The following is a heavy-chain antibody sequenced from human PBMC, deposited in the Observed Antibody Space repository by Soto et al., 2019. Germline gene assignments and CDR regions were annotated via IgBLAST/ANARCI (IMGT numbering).Heavy chain of an antibody. V-gene: IGHV3-74*01. Sequence: EVQLVESGGGLFQPGGSLRLSCAASGFTLRDHWMHWVRQAPGKGLVWLARIINDGSETDYADSVKGRFIISRDNAKNTVYLQMNSLTVEDTGIYYGGRDYFGAGNPWGQGTLVTVSS. CDR2: IINDGSET. CDR3: GRDYFGAGNP. J-gene: IGHJ5*02. CDR1: GFTLRDHW. D-gene: IGHD3-10*01.